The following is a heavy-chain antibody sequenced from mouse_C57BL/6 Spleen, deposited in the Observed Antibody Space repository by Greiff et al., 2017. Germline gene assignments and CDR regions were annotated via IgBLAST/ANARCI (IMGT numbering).Heavy chain of an antibody. Sequence: VQLKQSGAELVRPGASVKLSCTASGFNIKDDYMHWVKQRPEQGLEWIGWIDPENGDTEYASKFQGKATITADTSSNTAYLQLSSLTSEDTAVYYCTTYSIWFAYWGQGTLVTVSA. CDR2: IDPENGDT. V-gene: IGHV14-4*01. D-gene: IGHD2-10*02. CDR3: TTYSIWFAY. J-gene: IGHJ3*01. CDR1: GFNIKDDY.